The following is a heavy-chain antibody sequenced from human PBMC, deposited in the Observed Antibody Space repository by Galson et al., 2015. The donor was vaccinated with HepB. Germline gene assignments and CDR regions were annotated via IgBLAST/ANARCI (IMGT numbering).Heavy chain of an antibody. Sequence: SVKVSCKASGGTFSTYTINWVRQAPGQGLEWLGGITPILGMSNYAVKFQGRITIIADKSTSTAYMELSSLRSEDTAVYFCARDAESRGGYYHDMDVWGQGTTVTVFS. CDR1: GGTFSTYT. D-gene: IGHD1-14*01. CDR2: ITPILGMS. CDR3: ARDAESRGGYYHDMDV. J-gene: IGHJ6*02. V-gene: IGHV1-69*10.